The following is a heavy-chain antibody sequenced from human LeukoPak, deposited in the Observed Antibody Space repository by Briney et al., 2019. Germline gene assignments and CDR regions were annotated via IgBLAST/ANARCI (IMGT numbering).Heavy chain of an antibody. CDR1: GFSLTTSGVG. J-gene: IGHJ2*01. CDR2: IYWGDDK. D-gene: IGHD3-22*01. CDR3: AHTGHYYDRNNANWYFDL. V-gene: IGHV2-5*02. Sequence: ESGPTLVNPTQTLPLTCTFSGFSLTTSGVGVGWIRQLPGKALEWLAVIYWGDDKRYSPSLKNRLTITKDTSKNQVVLSVTNMDPVDTATYYCAHTGHYYDRNNANWYFDLWGRGTLVTVSS.